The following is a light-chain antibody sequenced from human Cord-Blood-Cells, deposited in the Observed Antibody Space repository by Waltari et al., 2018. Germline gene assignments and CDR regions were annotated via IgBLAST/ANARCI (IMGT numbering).Light chain of an antibody. CDR2: DVS. Sequence: QSALTQPASVSGSPGQSITLSCTGTSSDVAGYNNVSWYQQHPGKAPKLMIYDVSNRPSGVSNRFSGAKSGNTASLTISGLQAEDEADYYCSSYTSSSTLVFGGGTKLTVL. CDR1: SSDVAGYNN. CDR3: SSYTSSSTLV. V-gene: IGLV2-14*01. J-gene: IGLJ2*01.